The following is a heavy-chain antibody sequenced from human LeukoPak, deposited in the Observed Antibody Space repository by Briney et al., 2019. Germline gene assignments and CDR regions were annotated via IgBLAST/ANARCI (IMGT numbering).Heavy chain of an antibody. V-gene: IGHV3-30*03. CDR1: GLTFSSYG. CDR3: ARLNYDFWSGVWEGYYMDV. J-gene: IGHJ6*03. Sequence: GGSLRLSCAASGLTFSSYGMHWVRQAPGKGLEWVAVISYDGSNKYYADSVKGRFTISRDNSKNTLYLQMNSLRAEDTAVYYCARLNYDFWSGVWEGYYMDVWGKGTTVTVSS. CDR2: ISYDGSNK. D-gene: IGHD3-3*01.